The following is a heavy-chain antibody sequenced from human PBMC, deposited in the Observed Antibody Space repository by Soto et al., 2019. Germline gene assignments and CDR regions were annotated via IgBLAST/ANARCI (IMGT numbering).Heavy chain of an antibody. Sequence: AASVKVSCKASGYTFTHHYIHWVRQAPGQGLDWVGVINPSGGRTNYAQKFQGRVTMTGDTSTRTVYMELSSLRSEDTAVDYCVRGAILRFLEWPNCSFHYWSQATVLTVSS. V-gene: IGHV1-46*03. CDR3: VRGAILRFLEWPNCSFHY. CDR2: INPSGGRT. J-gene: IGHJ4*02. CDR1: GYTFTHHY. D-gene: IGHD3-3*01.